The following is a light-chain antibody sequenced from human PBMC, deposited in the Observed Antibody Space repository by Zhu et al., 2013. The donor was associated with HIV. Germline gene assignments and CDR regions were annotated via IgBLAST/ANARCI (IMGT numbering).Light chain of an antibody. V-gene: IGKV3D-15*01. Sequence: EIVMTQSPATLSVSPGERATLSCRASQSVSSNLAWYQQKPGQAPRLLVYGASARADGVPERFSGSGSGTDFTLTISRLEPEDFAVYFCQQYGYSPPWTFGQGTKVEI. CDR2: GAS. CDR3: QQYGYSPPWT. CDR1: QSVSSN. J-gene: IGKJ1*01.